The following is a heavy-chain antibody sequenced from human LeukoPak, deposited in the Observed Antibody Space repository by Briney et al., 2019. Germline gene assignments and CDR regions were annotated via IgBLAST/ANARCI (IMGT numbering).Heavy chain of an antibody. D-gene: IGHD1-26*01. J-gene: IGHJ4*02. CDR1: GFTFSSYA. CDR3: AKTFGIVCFDY. V-gene: IGHV3-30-3*02. CDR2: TSDDGSTK. Sequence: GRSLRLSCAASGFTFSSYAMHWVRQAPGKGLQWLALTSDDGSTKYYADSVKGRFTISRDNSQNTLYLQMNSLRAEDTAVYYCAKTFGIVCFDYWGQGTLVTVSP.